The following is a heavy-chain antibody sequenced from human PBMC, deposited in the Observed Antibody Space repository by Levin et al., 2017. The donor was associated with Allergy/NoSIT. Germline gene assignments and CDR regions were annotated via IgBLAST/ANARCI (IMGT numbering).Heavy chain of an antibody. CDR3: ARGTDSSSYDWYFDL. CDR2: ISSSSSYI. D-gene: IGHD6-6*01. Sequence: GGSLRLSCAASGFTFSSYSMNWVRQAPGKGLEWVSSISSSSSYIYYADSVKGRFTISRDNAKNSLYLQMNSLRAGDTAVYYWARGTDSSSYDWYFDLWGRGTLVTVSS. J-gene: IGHJ2*01. V-gene: IGHV3-21*01. CDR1: GFTFSSYS.